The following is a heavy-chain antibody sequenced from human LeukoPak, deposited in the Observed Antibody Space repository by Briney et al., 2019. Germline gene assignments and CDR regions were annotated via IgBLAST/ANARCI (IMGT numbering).Heavy chain of an antibody. Sequence: PSETLSLTCTVSGGSISSYYWSWIRQPPGKGLEWIGYIYYSGSTNYNPSLKSRVTISVDTSKNQFSLKLSSVTTADTAVYYCARVGTYGSGSYLSWLDYWGQGTLVTVSS. CDR2: IYYSGST. CDR1: GGSISSYY. J-gene: IGHJ4*02. V-gene: IGHV4-59*01. CDR3: ARVGTYGSGSYLSWLDY. D-gene: IGHD3-10*01.